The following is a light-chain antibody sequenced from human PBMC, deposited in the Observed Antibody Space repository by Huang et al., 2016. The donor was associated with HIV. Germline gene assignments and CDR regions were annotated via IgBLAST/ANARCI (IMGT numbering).Light chain of an antibody. J-gene: IGKJ2*01. CDR3: QQRYT. CDR1: QSVSSY. CDR2: DPS. V-gene: IGKV3-11*01. Sequence: EIVLTQSPATLSLSPGERATLSFRASQSVSSYLDWYQQKPGQAPWLLIYDPSNSATGIPARFSGSGFGTDFTLTISSLEPEDVAVYYCQQRYTFGQGTKLEIK.